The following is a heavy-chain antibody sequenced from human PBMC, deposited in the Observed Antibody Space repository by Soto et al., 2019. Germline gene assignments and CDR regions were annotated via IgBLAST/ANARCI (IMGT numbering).Heavy chain of an antibody. CDR3: AIHDQYYYYGMDV. CDR2: ISSSNAR. CDR1: GFRFSHYD. Sequence: PGGSLRLSCAASGFRFSHYDMSWVRQAPGKGLEWVSCISSSNARYYADSVKGRFTISRDNAKNSLFLQMNSLRDEDTAVYFCAIHDQYYYYGMDVWGQGTTVTVSS. V-gene: IGHV3-48*02. J-gene: IGHJ6*02.